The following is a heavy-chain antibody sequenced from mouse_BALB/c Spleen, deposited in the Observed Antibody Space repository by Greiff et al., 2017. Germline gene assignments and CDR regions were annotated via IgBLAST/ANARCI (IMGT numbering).Heavy chain of an antibody. J-gene: IGHJ2*01. Sequence: EVHLVESGGGLVKPGGSLKLSCAASGFTFSDYYMYWVRQTPEKRLEWVATISDGGSYTYYPDSVKGRFTISRDNAKNNLYLQMSSLKSEDTAMYYCARENYGYDEDYWGQGTTLTVSS. V-gene: IGHV5-4*02. CDR3: ARENYGYDEDY. D-gene: IGHD2-2*01. CDR1: GFTFSDYY. CDR2: ISDGGSYT.